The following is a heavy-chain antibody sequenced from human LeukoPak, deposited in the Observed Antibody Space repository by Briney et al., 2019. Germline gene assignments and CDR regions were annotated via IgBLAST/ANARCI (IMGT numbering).Heavy chain of an antibody. D-gene: IGHD6-13*01. CDR3: ARAWRIAAPNDAFDI. CDR1: GGTFSSYA. V-gene: IGHV1-69*04. Sequence: SVKVSCKASGGTFSSYAISWVRQAPGQGLEWMGRIVPILGIANYAQKFQGRVTITADKSTSTAYMELSSLRSEDTAVYYCARAWRIAAPNDAFDIWGQGTMVTVSS. J-gene: IGHJ3*02. CDR2: IVPILGIA.